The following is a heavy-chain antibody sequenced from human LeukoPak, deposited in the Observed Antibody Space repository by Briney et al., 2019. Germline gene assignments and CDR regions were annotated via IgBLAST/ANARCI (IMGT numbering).Heavy chain of an antibody. CDR2: ISGSGGST. CDR3: AKRRSGYSYYYYYYMDV. Sequence: PGGSLRLSCAASGFTFSSYAMSWVRQAPGKGLEWVSAISGSGGSTYYADSVKGRFTISRDNSKNTLYLQMNSLRAEDTAVYYCAKRRSGYSYYYYYYMDVWGKGTTVTVPS. V-gene: IGHV3-23*01. CDR1: GFTFSSYA. D-gene: IGHD3-22*01. J-gene: IGHJ6*03.